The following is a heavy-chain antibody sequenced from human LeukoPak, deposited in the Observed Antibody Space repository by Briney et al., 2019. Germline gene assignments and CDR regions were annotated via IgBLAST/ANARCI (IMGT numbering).Heavy chain of an antibody. CDR2: INPSGGST. D-gene: IGHD5-12*01. CDR1: GYTFTSYY. J-gene: IGHJ6*03. V-gene: IGHV1-46*01. CDR3: ARGDGYSGYDSRYYYYYMDV. Sequence: ASVKVSCKASGYTFTSYYMHWVRQAPGQGLEWMGIINPSGGSTSYAQKFQGRVTMTRDMFTSTVYMELSSLRSEDTAVYYCARGDGYSGYDSRYYYYYMDVWGKGTTVTVSS.